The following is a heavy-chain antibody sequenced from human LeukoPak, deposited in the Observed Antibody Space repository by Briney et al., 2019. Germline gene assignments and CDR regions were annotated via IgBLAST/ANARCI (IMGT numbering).Heavy chain of an antibody. CDR2: ISSSSSYI. V-gene: IGHV3-21*05. D-gene: IGHD2-2*02. J-gene: IGHJ5*02. CDR3: ARDIVVVPAAIFDP. Sequence: PGGSLRLSCAASGFTLSSYEMNWVRQAPGKGLEWVSYISSSSSYIYYADSVKGRFTISRDNAKNSLYLQMNSLRAEDTAVYYCARDIVVVPAAIFDPWGQGTLVTVSS. CDR1: GFTLSSYE.